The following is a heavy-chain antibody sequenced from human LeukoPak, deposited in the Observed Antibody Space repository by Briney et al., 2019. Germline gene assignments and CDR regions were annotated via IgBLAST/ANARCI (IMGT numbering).Heavy chain of an antibody. Sequence: SVTVSCKASVGTFISYAISWVRQATGQGREWMGSISPILGIANYAQKYQGRVTITADKSTSTAYMDLRSLRSEDTAVYYCARDLGGSRYYYGMDVWGQGTTVTVSS. V-gene: IGHV1-69*04. CDR1: VGTFISYA. D-gene: IGHD2-15*01. CDR2: ISPILGIA. CDR3: ARDLGGSRYYYGMDV. J-gene: IGHJ6*02.